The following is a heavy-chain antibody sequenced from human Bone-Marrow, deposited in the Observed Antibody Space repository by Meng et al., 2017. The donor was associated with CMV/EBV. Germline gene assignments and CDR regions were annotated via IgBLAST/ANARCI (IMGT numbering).Heavy chain of an antibody. J-gene: IGHJ4*02. D-gene: IGHD3-3*01. CDR1: GFTFSTFP. Sequence: GGSLRLSCAASGFTFSTFPMNWVRQAPGKGLEWLSYISSESTTIYYADSVRGRFTISRDNAKNSLYLQMNSLRAEDTAVYYCARVGPSSYYDFWSGYLYWGQGTLVTVSS. CDR3: ARVGPSSYYDFWSGYLY. CDR2: ISSESTTI. V-gene: IGHV3-48*04.